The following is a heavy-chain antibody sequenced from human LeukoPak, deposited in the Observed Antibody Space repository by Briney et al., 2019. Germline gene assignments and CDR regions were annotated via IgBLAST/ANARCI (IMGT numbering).Heavy chain of an antibody. CDR1: GFTFSSYS. CDR3: AKDGDDSGSYLVY. J-gene: IGHJ4*02. D-gene: IGHD1-26*01. V-gene: IGHV3-21*01. CDR2: ISSSSSYI. Sequence: GGSLRLSCAASGFTFSSYSMNWVRQAPGKGLEWVSSISSSSSYIYYADSVKGRFTISRDNAKNTLYLQMNSLRAEDTAVYYCAKDGDDSGSYLVYWGQGTLVTVSS.